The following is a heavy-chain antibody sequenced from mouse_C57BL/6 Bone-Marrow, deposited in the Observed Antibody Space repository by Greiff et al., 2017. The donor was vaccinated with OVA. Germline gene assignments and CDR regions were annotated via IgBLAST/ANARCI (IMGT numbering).Heavy chain of an antibody. Sequence: EVMLVESGPGMVKPSQSLSLTCTVTGYSITSGYDWHWIRHFPGNKLEWMGHISYSGSTNYNPSLKSRISITHDTSKNHFFLKLNSVTTEDTATYYCARELRFYYFDYWGQGTTLTVSS. V-gene: IGHV3-1*01. J-gene: IGHJ2*01. D-gene: IGHD1-1*01. CDR3: ARELRFYYFDY. CDR2: ISYSGST. CDR1: GYSITSGYD.